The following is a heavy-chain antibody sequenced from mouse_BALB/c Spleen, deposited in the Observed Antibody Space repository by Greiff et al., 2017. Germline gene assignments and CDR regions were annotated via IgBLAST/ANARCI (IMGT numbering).Heavy chain of an antibody. CDR3: ARDRYDAGCDY. D-gene: IGHD2-14*01. Sequence: EVKLVESGGGLVKPGGSLKLSCAASGFTFSSYAMSWVRQTPEKRLEWVATISSGGSYTYYPDSVKGRFTISRDNAKNTLYLQMSSLRSEDTAMYYCARDRYDAGCDYWGQGTTLTVSS. J-gene: IGHJ2*01. CDR2: ISSGGSYT. V-gene: IGHV5-9-3*01. CDR1: GFTFSSYA.